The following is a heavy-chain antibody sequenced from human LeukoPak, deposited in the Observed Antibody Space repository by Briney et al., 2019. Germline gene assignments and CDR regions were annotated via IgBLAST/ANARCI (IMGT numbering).Heavy chain of an antibody. V-gene: IGHV3-30*18. Sequence: GRSLRLSCAASGFTFSSYGMHWVRQAPGKGLEWVAVISYEGSNKYYADSVKGRFTISRDNSKNTLYLQMNSLRAEDTAVYYCAKVSLYYYGMDVWGQGTTVTVSS. CDR2: ISYEGSNK. CDR1: GFTFSSYG. CDR3: AKVSLYYYGMDV. D-gene: IGHD3-16*01. J-gene: IGHJ6*01.